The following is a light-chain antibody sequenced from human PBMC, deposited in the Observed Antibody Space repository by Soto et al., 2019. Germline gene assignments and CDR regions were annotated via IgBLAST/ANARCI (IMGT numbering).Light chain of an antibody. V-gene: IGKV4-1*01. CDR1: QSVLHSSNNKNY. J-gene: IGKJ1*01. CDR2: SAS. CDR3: QQYNSPWT. Sequence: DIVMTQSPDSLAVSLGERATINCKSSQSVLHSSNNKNYLAWYQQKPGQPPKLLIYSASTRESGVPDRFSGSGSGTHFTLSSSSLQAEDVAVYYWQQYNSPWTFGQGTKVEIK.